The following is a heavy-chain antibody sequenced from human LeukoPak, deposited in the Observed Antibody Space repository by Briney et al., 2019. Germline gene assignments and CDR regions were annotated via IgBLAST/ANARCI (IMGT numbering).Heavy chain of an antibody. CDR2: INPNSGGT. CDR3: AKTYYDILTGISLGMDV. D-gene: IGHD3-9*01. J-gene: IGHJ6*02. Sequence: ASVKVSCKASGYTFTGYYMHWVRQAPGQGLGWMGWINPNSGGTNYAQKFQGRVTMTRDTSISTAYMELSRLRSDDTAVYYCAKTYYDILTGISLGMDVWGQGTTVTVSS. CDR1: GYTFTGYY. V-gene: IGHV1-2*02.